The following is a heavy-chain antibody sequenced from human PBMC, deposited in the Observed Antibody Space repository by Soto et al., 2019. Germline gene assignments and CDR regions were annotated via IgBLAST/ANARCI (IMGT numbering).Heavy chain of an antibody. CDR1: GFTFSSYS. CDR2: ISYDGSNK. J-gene: IGHJ4*02. Sequence: VQLVESGGGVVQPGRSLRLSCAASGFTFSSYSIHWVRQAPGKGLEWVAVISYDGSNKYYGDSVKGRFTISRDNSKNTVSLQMNSLRTEDTALYYCAKGYCGGGCESRGANFDYWGRGTLVSVSS. D-gene: IGHD2-21*02. V-gene: IGHV3-30*18. CDR3: AKGYCGGGCESRGANFDY.